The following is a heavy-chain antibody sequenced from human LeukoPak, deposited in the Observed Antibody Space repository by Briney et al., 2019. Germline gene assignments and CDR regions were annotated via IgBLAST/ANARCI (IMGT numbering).Heavy chain of an antibody. CDR2: IYTSGST. CDR1: GGSISSYY. J-gene: IGHJ5*02. V-gene: IGHV4-4*07. Sequence: PSETLSLTCTVSGGSISSYYWSWIRQPAGKGLEWIGRIYTSGSTNYNPSLKSRVTISVDTSKNQFSLKLSSVTAADTAVYYCARGPYIVVVTATDNWFDPWGQGTLVTVSS. D-gene: IGHD2-21*02. CDR3: ARGPYIVVVTATDNWFDP.